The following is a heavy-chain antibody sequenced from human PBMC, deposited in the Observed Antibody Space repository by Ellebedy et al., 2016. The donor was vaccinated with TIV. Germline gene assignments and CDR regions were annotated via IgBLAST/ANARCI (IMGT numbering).Heavy chain of an antibody. Sequence: PGGSLRLSCAAYGFTFSAFYMTWIRQAPGKGLEWVSYIRRDGGTVNYADSVKGRFTISRDNAKNSLYLQMRSLRAEDTAVYYCARDPRWLQFLDDYWGQGTLVTVSS. D-gene: IGHD5-24*01. J-gene: IGHJ4*02. CDR2: IRRDGGTV. CDR1: GFTFSAFY. CDR3: ARDPRWLQFLDDY. V-gene: IGHV3-11*01.